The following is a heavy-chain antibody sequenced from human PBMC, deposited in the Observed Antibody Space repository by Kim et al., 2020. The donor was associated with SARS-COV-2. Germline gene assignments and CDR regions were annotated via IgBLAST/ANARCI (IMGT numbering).Heavy chain of an antibody. D-gene: IGHD6-19*01. CDR3: ARVPIYSSGWDIDY. V-gene: IGHV3-30*01. Sequence: ADSGKGRFTISRDNSTNTLYVQMNSLRGEDTAVYYCARVPIYSSGWDIDYWGQGTLVTVSS. J-gene: IGHJ4*02.